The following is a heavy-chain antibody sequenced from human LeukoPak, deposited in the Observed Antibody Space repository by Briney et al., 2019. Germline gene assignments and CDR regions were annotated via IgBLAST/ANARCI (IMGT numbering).Heavy chain of an antibody. CDR1: GYTFTGNY. CDR2: INPNSGGT. Sequence: ASVRVSSKASGYTFTGNYMHWVRQAPGQGLEWMGWINPNSGGTNYAQKFQGRVTMTSDTPISTAYMELSSLRSDDTAVYFCAREYCTNGVCYKAHDYWGQGTLVTVSS. D-gene: IGHD2-8*01. J-gene: IGHJ4*02. CDR3: AREYCTNGVCYKAHDY. V-gene: IGHV1-2*02.